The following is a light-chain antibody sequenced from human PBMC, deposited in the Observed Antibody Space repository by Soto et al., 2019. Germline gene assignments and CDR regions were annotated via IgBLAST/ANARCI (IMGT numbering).Light chain of an antibody. CDR3: QSYDLRIVI. J-gene: IGLJ2*01. V-gene: IGLV6-57*04. CDR2: ENS. Sequence: LTQPHSVSGSPEKTVTISCTRSSGRIASNYVQWYQQRPGTAPTAVIYENSRRPSGVPDRFSGSIDGSSNSASLTISGLRPEDEADYYCQSYDLRIVIFGGGTKLTVL. CDR1: SGRIASNY.